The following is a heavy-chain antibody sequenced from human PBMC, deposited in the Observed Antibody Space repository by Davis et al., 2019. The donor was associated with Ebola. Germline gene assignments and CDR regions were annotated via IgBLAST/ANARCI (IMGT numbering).Heavy chain of an antibody. V-gene: IGHV1-18*01. J-gene: IGHJ6*02. CDR3: ARDQKTTVPKPYYYYYGMDV. CDR2: ISAYNGNT. D-gene: IGHD4-11*01. Sequence: ASVKVSCKASGYTFTSYGITWVRQAPGQGLEWMGWISAYNGNTNYAQKLQGRVTMTTDTSTSTAYMELRSLRSDDTAVYYCARDQKTTVPKPYYYYYGMDVWGQGTTVTVSS. CDR1: GYTFTSYG.